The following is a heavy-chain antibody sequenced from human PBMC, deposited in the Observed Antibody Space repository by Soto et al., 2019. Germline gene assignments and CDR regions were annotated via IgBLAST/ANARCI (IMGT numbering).Heavy chain of an antibody. V-gene: IGHV3-23*01. CDR3: VKEGKIGVGGFDF. CDR2: VRGDFVTT. CDR1: GFTFSDHA. J-gene: IGHJ4*02. Sequence: EVHLLESGGGLVQPGGSLRLSCATSGFTFSDHAMHWVRQAPGEGLEWVSGVRGDFVTTPYADSVKGRFTISRDNSKNTVYLQMNSLRAEDTGIYYCVKEGKIGVGGFDFWVQGTLVIVSS. D-gene: IGHD3-3*01.